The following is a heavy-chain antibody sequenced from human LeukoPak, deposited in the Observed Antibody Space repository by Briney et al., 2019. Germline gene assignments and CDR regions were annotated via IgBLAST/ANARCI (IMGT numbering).Heavy chain of an antibody. J-gene: IGHJ5*02. CDR2: INPNSGGT. D-gene: IGHD2-2*01. V-gene: IGHV1-2*02. CDR3: ASRVVPAAPLLP. CDR1: GYTFTGYY. Sequence: ASVKVSCKASGYTFTGYYMHWVRQAPGQGLEWMGWINPNSGGTNYAQRFQGRVTMTRDTSISTAYLQLSRLRSDATAGYYCASRVVPAAPLLPWGQGTLVTVSS.